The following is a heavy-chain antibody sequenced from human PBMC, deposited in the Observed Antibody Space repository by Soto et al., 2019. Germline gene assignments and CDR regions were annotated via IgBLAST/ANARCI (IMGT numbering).Heavy chain of an antibody. Sequence: PSETLSLTCTVSGGSISSYYWSWIRQPPGKGLEWIGYIYYSGSTNYNPSLKSRVTISVDTSKNQFSLKLSSVTAADTAVYYCARHRAPYCSSTSCYYYYYMDVWGKGTTVTVSS. V-gene: IGHV4-59*08. CDR2: IYYSGST. D-gene: IGHD2-2*01. CDR1: GGSISSYY. CDR3: ARHRAPYCSSTSCYYYYYMDV. J-gene: IGHJ6*03.